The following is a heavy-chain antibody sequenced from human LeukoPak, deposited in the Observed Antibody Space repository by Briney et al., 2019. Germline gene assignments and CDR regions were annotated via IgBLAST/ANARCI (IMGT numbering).Heavy chain of an antibody. CDR2: ISYDGSNK. V-gene: IGHV3-30*18. J-gene: IGHJ4*02. D-gene: IGHD3-10*01. CDR1: GFTFSSYG. Sequence: GGSLRLSCAASGFTFSSYGMHWVRQAPGKGLEWVAVISYDGSNKYYADSVEGRFTISRDNSKNTLYLQMNSLRAEDTAVYYCAKEVTAWFGESFDYWGQGTLVTVSS. CDR3: AKEVTAWFGESFDY.